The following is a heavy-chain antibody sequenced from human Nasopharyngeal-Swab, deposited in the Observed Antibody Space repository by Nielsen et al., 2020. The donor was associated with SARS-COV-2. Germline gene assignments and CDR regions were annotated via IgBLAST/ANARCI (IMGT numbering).Heavy chain of an antibody. V-gene: IGHV4-59*01. CDR2: IYYSRST. J-gene: IGHJ5*02. Sequence: SETLSLTCTVSGGSISSYYWSWIRQPPGKGLEWIGYIYYSRSTNYNPSLKSRVTISVDTSKNQFSLKLSSVTAADTAVYYCAREGGLDYDYVWGSYRPSNWFDPWGQGTLVTASS. D-gene: IGHD3-16*02. CDR3: AREGGLDYDYVWGSYRPSNWFDP. CDR1: GGSISSYY.